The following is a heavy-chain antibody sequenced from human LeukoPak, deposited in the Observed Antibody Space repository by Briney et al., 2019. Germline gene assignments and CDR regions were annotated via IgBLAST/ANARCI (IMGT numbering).Heavy chain of an antibody. V-gene: IGHV3-30*03. D-gene: IGHD6-6*01. CDR2: ISYDGSNK. Sequence: GGSLRLSCAASGFTFSSYGMHWVRQAPGKGLEWVAVISYDGSNKYYADSVKGRFTISRDNSKNTLYLQMNSLRAEDTAVYYCARDTDSSSPLYWGQGTLVTVSS. CDR1: GFTFSSYG. CDR3: ARDTDSSSPLY. J-gene: IGHJ4*02.